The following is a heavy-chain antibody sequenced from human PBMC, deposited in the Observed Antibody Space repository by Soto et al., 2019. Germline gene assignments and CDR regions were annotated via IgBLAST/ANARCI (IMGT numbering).Heavy chain of an antibody. D-gene: IGHD2-21*01. Sequence: PWESLKISCKGSRYEFTNYWIGWVRQMPGKGLEWMGIIYPGDSDTRYRPSFQGQVTISVDTSISTAYLQWSSLKASDTAMYFCARRYFGGCHCYSWAFYICGQGTMVTVSS. V-gene: IGHV5-51*01. J-gene: IGHJ3*02. CDR3: ARRYFGGCHCYSWAFYI. CDR2: IYPGDSDT. CDR1: RYEFTNYW.